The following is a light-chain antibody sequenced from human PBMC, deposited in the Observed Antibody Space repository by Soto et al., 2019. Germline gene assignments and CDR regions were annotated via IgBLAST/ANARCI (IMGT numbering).Light chain of an antibody. CDR3: QNYSSVPV. Sequence: DIQMTQSPTSLSASVGDRATITCRASQGIRNYVSWYQQIPGKAPTLLIYAASTLQSGVPSRFSGSGSGTDFTLTINGLQPEDVATYSCQNYSSVPVFGPGTKVEIK. V-gene: IGKV1-27*01. CDR1: QGIRNY. J-gene: IGKJ3*01. CDR2: AAS.